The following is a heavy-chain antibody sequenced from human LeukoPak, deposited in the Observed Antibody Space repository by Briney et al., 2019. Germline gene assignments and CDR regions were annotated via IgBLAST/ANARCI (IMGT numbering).Heavy chain of an antibody. J-gene: IGHJ4*02. CDR3: ARSIWYSGSYSDY. D-gene: IGHD1-26*01. Sequence: PSETLSLTCAVYGGSFSGYYWSWIRQPPGKGLEWIGEINHSGSTNYNPSLKSRVTIPVDTSKNQFSLKLSSVTAADTAVYYCARSIWYSGSYSDYWGQGTLVTVSS. V-gene: IGHV4-34*01. CDR1: GGSFSGYY. CDR2: INHSGST.